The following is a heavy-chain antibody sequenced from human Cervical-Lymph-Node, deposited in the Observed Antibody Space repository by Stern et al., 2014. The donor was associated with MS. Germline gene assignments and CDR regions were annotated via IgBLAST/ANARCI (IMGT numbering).Heavy chain of an antibody. Sequence: QVQLQESGPGLVKPSPTLSLTCTVSGASISSGDHYWSWIRPPPGNGLEWIGYIYYSGIIFYNPTLKSRVTISVDTSKNQFSLKLHAVTAADTAVYYCVSMYYDSSGYYYASPPFDYWGQGTLVSVSS. D-gene: IGHD3-22*01. J-gene: IGHJ4*02. CDR2: IYYSGII. CDR3: VSMYYDSSGYYYASPPFDY. V-gene: IGHV4-30-4*01. CDR1: GASISSGDHY.